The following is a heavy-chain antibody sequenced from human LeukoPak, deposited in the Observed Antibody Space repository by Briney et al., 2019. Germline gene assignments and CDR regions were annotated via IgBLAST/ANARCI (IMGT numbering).Heavy chain of an antibody. Sequence: ASVKVSCKASGYTLTGHYLHWVRQAPGQGLEWMGWINPNTGATTYAQRFQGRVTLTRDTSISTAYMDLSRLRPDDTAVYYCASVVVVADYGLDVWGQGTTVTVSS. CDR3: ASVVVVADYGLDV. CDR1: GYTLTGHY. D-gene: IGHD2-15*01. CDR2: INPNTGAT. J-gene: IGHJ6*02. V-gene: IGHV1-2*02.